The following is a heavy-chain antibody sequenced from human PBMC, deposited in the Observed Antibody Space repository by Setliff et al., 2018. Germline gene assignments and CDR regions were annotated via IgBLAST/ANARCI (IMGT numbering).Heavy chain of an antibody. Sequence: SETLSLTCTVSGDSISSGSYYWTWIRQPAGKGLEWIGHFHTGGSTNYNRSLRSRVSISVDTSKNQFSLKLSSETAADTATYYCARAGPTVTFFRVLVISWWDPWGQGSLVTVS. CDR1: GDSISSGSYY. V-gene: IGHV4-61*09. J-gene: IGHJ5*02. D-gene: IGHD3-3*01. CDR3: ARAGPTVTFFRVLVISWWDP. CDR2: FHTGGST.